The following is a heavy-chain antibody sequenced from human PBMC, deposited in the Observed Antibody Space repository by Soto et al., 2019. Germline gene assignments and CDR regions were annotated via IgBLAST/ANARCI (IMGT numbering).Heavy chain of an antibody. J-gene: IGHJ6*03. CDR2: ISGSGGST. CDR3: AKGSDDILTGYLYYYYYYMDV. Sequence: VQLLESGGGLVQPGGSLRLSCAASGFTFSSYAMSWVRQAPGKGLEWVSAISGSGGSTYYADSVKGRFTISRDNSKNTLYLQMNSLRAEDTAVYYCAKGSDDILTGYLYYYYYYMDVWGKGTTVTVSS. CDR1: GFTFSSYA. D-gene: IGHD3-9*01. V-gene: IGHV3-23*01.